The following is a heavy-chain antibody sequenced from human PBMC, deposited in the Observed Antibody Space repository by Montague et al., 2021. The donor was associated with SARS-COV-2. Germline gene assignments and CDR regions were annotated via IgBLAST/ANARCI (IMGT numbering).Heavy chain of an antibody. CDR2: IYYSGST. V-gene: IGHV4-59*12. D-gene: IGHD2-2*01. J-gene: IGHJ6*03. CDR1: GGSISSYY. CDR3: ARARQDVVVPALGIGAYYYYYYMDV. Sequence: SETLSLTCTVSGGSISSYYWSWIRQPPGKGLEWIGYIYYSGSTNYNPSLKSRVTISVDTSKNQFSPKLSSVTAADTAVYYCARARQDVVVPALGIGAYYYYYYMDVWGKGTTVTVSS.